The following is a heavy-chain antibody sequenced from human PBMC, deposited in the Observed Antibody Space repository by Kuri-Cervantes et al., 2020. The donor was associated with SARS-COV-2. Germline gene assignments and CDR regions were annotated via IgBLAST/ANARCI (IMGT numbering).Heavy chain of an antibody. V-gene: IGHV1-69*10. CDR1: GGTFRNYG. J-gene: IGHJ6*02. CDR3: ARGGVATPYYAMDV. Sequence: PVKVSCKASGGTFRNYGFSWVRQAPGQRLEWMGGIIPILGPANYAPRFQGRATITADQSTNIAYVELNSLTSEDTAVYYCARGGVATPYYAMDVWGQGTTVTVSS. D-gene: IGHD2-21*01. CDR2: IIPILGPA.